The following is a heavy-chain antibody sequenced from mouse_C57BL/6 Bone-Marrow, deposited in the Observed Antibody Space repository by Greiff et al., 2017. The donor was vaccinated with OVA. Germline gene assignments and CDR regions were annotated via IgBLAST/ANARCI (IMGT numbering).Heavy chain of an antibody. CDR2: IYPRDGST. V-gene: IGHV1-78*01. J-gene: IGHJ2*01. D-gene: IGHD2-1*01. CDR1: GYTFTDHT. CDR3: ARTGFYSGNYVPFFDY. Sequence: QVQLQQSDAELVKPGASVKISCKVSGYTFTDHTIHWMKQRPEQGLEWIGYIYPRDGSTKYNEKFKGKATLTADKSSSTAYMQLNSLTSEDSAVYFCARTGFYSGNYVPFFDYWGQGTTLTVSS.